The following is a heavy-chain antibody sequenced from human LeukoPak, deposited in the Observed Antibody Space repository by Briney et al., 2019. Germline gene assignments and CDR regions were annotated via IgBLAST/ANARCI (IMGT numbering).Heavy chain of an antibody. CDR2: IIDSDGRT. D-gene: IGHD2/OR15-2a*01. CDR1: GLTLTNSP. CDR3: GKIRHVPGPYF. Sequence: GGSLRLSCAASGLTLTNSPMSWVRQAPGKGLEWVSSIIDSDGRTSYADPVKGRFTISRDSHKNMLFLQMNSLRAEDTALYYCGKIRHVPGPYFWGQGTLVTVSS. V-gene: IGHV3-23*01. J-gene: IGHJ4*02.